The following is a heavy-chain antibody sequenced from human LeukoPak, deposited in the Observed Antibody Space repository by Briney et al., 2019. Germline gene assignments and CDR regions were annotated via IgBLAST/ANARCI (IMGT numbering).Heavy chain of an antibody. V-gene: IGHV3-23*01. CDR2: ISGSGGST. Sequence: GGSLRLSCAASGFTFSSYAMSWVRQAPGKGLEWVSAISGSGGSTYYAASVKGRFTISRDNSKNTLYLQMNSLRAEDTAVYYCAKGYDFWSGYYLVYWGQGTLVTVSS. J-gene: IGHJ4*02. D-gene: IGHD3-3*01. CDR3: AKGYDFWSGYYLVY. CDR1: GFTFSSYA.